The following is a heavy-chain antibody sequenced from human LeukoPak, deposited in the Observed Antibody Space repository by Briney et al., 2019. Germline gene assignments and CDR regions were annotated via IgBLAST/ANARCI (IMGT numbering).Heavy chain of an antibody. V-gene: IGHV4-4*07. D-gene: IGHD5-18*01. J-gene: IGHJ3*02. CDR2: IYTSGRT. CDR1: GGSISSNY. Sequence: PSXTLSLTCTVSGGSISSNYWSWSRQPAGKGLEWIGRIYTSGRTNYNTYLKSRVTMSVDTSKNQFSLKLSSVTAADTAVYYCAGQKRYSYGYGAFDIWGQGTMVTVSS. CDR3: AGQKRYSYGYGAFDI.